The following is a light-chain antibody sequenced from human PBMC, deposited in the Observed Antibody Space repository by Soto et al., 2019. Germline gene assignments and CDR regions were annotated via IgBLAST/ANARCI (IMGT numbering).Light chain of an antibody. CDR3: QQYGSSPYT. J-gene: IGKJ2*01. CDR2: ATS. CDR1: QSVSRSY. Sequence: EIVLTQSPGTLSLSPGERATLSCRASQSVSRSYLAWYQQNPGQPPSLLIYATSSRATGIPDRFSGSGSGTDLPLTISRLEPEDFAVYYCQQYGSSPYTFGQGTKLEIK. V-gene: IGKV3-20*01.